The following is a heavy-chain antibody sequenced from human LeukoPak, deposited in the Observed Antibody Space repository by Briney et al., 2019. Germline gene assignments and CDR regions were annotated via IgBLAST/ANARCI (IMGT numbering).Heavy chain of an antibody. J-gene: IGHJ5*02. Sequence: GRSLRLSCAASGFTFSSYGMHWVRQAPGKGLEWVAVISYDGSNKYYADSVKGRFTISRDNSKNTLYLQMNSLRAEDTAVYYCAKDQSSGWMMSWGQGTLVTVSS. D-gene: IGHD6-19*01. CDR2: ISYDGSNK. CDR3: AKDQSSGWMMS. CDR1: GFTFSSYG. V-gene: IGHV3-30*18.